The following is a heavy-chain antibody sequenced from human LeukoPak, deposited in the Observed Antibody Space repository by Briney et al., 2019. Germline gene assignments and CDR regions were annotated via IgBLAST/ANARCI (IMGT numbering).Heavy chain of an antibody. CDR1: GDSFSNYY. J-gene: IGHJ5*02. V-gene: IGHV4-4*09. CDR2: IYTSGNT. D-gene: IGHD1-7*01. Sequence: SETLSLTCTVSGDSFSNYYWAWIRQPPGKGLEWVGYIYTSGNTDSNPSLKSRVTFSVDPSKNQFSLKLRSVTAADTAVYYCARVFSGTVDLWGQGTLVIVSS. CDR3: ARVFSGTVDL.